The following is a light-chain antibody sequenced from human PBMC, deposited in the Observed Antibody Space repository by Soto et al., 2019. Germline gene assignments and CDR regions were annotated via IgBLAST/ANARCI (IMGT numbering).Light chain of an antibody. V-gene: IGLV1-44*01. J-gene: IGLJ1*01. CDR2: STS. CDR3: AAWDDRLDVYV. Sequence: QSVLTQPPSASGTPGQRVTISCSGSSSNIGSKTVNWYQQLPGTAPKLLIYSTSQRSSGVPGRFSGSKSGASASLSISGLQSEDEADYYCAAWDDRLDVYVFGTGTKVTVL. CDR1: SSNIGSKT.